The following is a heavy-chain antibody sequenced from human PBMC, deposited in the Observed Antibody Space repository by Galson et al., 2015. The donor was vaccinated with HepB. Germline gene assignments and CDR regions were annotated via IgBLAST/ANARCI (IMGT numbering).Heavy chain of an antibody. V-gene: IGHV3-23*01. CDR3: AKERGARLPFDY. CDR2: IDISGDNT. CDR1: GFTLSMHR. Sequence: LTLPCAASGFTLSMHRMGWVRQAPGKGLEWVSAIDISGDNTYYADSVKDRFTISRDNLKNTLYLQLNSLRGDDTAIYYCAKERGARLPFDYWGQGTLVSVSS. J-gene: IGHJ4*02.